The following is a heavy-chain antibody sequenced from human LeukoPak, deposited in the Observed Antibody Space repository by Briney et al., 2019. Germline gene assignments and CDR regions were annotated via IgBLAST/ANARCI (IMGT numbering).Heavy chain of an antibody. CDR3: ARIAAAGPNLIDY. Sequence: SETLSLTCAVYGGSFSGYYWSWIRQPPGKGLEWIGEINHSGSTNYNPSLKSRVTISVDTSKNQFSLKLSSVTAADTALYYCARIAAAGPNLIDYWGQGTLVTVSS. D-gene: IGHD6-13*01. CDR1: GGSFSGYY. J-gene: IGHJ4*02. CDR2: INHSGST. V-gene: IGHV4-34*01.